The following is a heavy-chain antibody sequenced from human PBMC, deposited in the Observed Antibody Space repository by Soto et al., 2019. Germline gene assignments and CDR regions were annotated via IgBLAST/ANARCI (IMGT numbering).Heavy chain of an antibody. V-gene: IGHV5-10-1*01. Sequence: PGESLKISCKGSGYSFTSYWISWVRQMPGKGLEWMGRIDPSDSYTNYSPSFQGHVTISADKSISTAYLQWSSLRSEDTAVYYCARTLYGDNVDYWGQGTLVTVSS. CDR2: IDPSDSYT. J-gene: IGHJ4*02. CDR1: GYSFTSYW. CDR3: ARTLYGDNVDY. D-gene: IGHD4-17*01.